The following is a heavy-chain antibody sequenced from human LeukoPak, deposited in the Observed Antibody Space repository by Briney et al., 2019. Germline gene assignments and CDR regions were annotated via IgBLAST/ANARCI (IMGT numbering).Heavy chain of an antibody. Sequence: ASVKVSCKVSGYTLTELSMHWVRQAPGKGLEWMGGFDPEDGATIYAQKFQGRVTMTEDTSTDTAYMELSSLRSEDTAVYYCARDRSLIAAAGTRAPRSRFDYWGQGTLVTVSS. CDR3: ARDRSLIAAAGTRAPRSRFDY. V-gene: IGHV1-24*01. J-gene: IGHJ4*02. CDR1: GYTLTELS. CDR2: FDPEDGAT. D-gene: IGHD6-13*01.